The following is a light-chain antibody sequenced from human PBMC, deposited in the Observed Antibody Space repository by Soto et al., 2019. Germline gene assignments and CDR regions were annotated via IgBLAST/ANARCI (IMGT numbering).Light chain of an antibody. Sequence: DIRMTRSPSSVSASVGDRVTMTCRASQGISSWLAWYQQKPGKAPKLLIYAASSLQSGVPSRFSGTASGKEFTLTISSLQPEDFATYLCQQANSFLLTFGGGIKVEIX. J-gene: IGKJ4*01. CDR1: QGISSW. CDR2: AAS. CDR3: QQANSFLLT. V-gene: IGKV1D-12*01.